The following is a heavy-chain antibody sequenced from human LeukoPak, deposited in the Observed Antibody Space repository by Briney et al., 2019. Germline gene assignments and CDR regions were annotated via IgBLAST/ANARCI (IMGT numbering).Heavy chain of an antibody. CDR3: ARLDSSGYPHDAFDT. D-gene: IGHD3-22*01. J-gene: IGHJ3*02. CDR1: GFTFSSYS. V-gene: IGHV3-21*01. CDR2: ISSSSSYI. Sequence: PGGSLRLSCAASGFTFSSYSMNWVRQAPGRGLEWVSSISSSSSYIYYADSVKGRFTISRDNAKNSLYPQMNSLRAEDTAVYYCARLDSSGYPHDAFDTWGQGTMVTVSS.